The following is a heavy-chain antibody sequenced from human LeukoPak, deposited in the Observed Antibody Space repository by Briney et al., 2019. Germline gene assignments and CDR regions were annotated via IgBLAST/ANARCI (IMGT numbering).Heavy chain of an antibody. Sequence: ASVKVSCKASGYTFTGHYMHWVRRAPGQGLEWMGWIYPKSGGTNYAQKFQTRVTMTRDTSITTAFMELNILKSDDTAVYYCVRDGYSGGAFDIWGQGTMVTVSS. CDR3: VRDGYSGGAFDI. J-gene: IGHJ3*02. CDR2: IYPKSGGT. D-gene: IGHD5-12*01. CDR1: GYTFTGHY. V-gene: IGHV1-2*02.